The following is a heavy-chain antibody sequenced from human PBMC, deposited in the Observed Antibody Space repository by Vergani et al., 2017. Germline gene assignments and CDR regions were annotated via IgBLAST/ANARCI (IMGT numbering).Heavy chain of an antibody. CDR3: ARAYYYDSSGYYSPFYAFDI. CDR1: GFTFTSYG. CDR2: IWYDGSNK. D-gene: IGHD3-22*01. J-gene: IGHJ3*02. Sequence: QVQLVESGGGVVQPGRSLRLSCAASGFTFTSYGMHWVRQAPGKGLEWVALIWYDGSNKYYAEPVKGRFTISRDNSKTTLYLQMNSLRAEDTAVYYCARAYYYDSSGYYSPFYAFDIWGQGTMVTVSS. V-gene: IGHV3-33*01.